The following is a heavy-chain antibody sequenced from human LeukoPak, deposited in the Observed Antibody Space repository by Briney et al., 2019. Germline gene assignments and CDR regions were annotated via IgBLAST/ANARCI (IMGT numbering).Heavy chain of an antibody. CDR3: ARDRAAAPLGY. V-gene: IGHV4-59*01. CDR1: GGSISSYY. CDR2: IYYSGST. Sequence: KPSETLSLTCTVSGGSISSYYWSWIRQPPGKGLEWIGYIYYSGSTNYNPSLKSRVTISVGTSKNQFSLKLSSVTAADTAVYYCARDRAAAPLGYWGQGTLVTVSS. D-gene: IGHD6-13*01. J-gene: IGHJ4*02.